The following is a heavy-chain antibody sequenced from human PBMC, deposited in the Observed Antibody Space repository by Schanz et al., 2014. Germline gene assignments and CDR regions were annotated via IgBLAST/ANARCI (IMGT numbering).Heavy chain of an antibody. J-gene: IGHJ3*02. CDR1: GYIFGSHG. CDR2: ISAYNGHT. Sequence: QLMQSGSEVRKPGASVKVSCKASGYIFGSHGITWVRQAPGQGLEWMGWISAYNGHTTYAQKFRGRGTMTRDTSTSTVYMELSSLRSEDTAVYFCARGPSTGAFDIWGQGTMVTVSS. V-gene: IGHV1-18*01. CDR3: ARGPSTGAFDI.